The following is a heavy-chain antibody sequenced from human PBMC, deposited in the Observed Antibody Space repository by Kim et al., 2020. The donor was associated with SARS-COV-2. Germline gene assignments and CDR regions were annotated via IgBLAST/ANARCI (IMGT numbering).Heavy chain of an antibody. CDR2: ISGSGGST. V-gene: IGHV3-23*01. CDR3: AKDPHYDFWSGYYFDY. Sequence: GGSLRLSCAVSGFTFSSYAMSWVRQAPGKGLEWVSAISGSGGSTYYADSVKGRFTISRDNSKNTLYLQMNSLRAEDTAVYYCAKDPHYDFWSGYYFDYWGQGTLVTVSS. D-gene: IGHD3-3*01. J-gene: IGHJ4*02. CDR1: GFTFSSYA.